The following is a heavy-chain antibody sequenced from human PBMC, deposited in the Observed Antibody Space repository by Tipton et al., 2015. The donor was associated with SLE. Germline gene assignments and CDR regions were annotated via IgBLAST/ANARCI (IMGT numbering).Heavy chain of an antibody. D-gene: IGHD3-10*01. Sequence: TLSLTCAVSGGSISSGGYSWSWIRQPPGKGLEWIGYIYHSESTYYNPSLKSRVTISVDRSKNQFSLKLSSVTAADTAVYYCARALLWFGSTYFDIWGQGTMVTVSS. V-gene: IGHV4-30-2*01. CDR1: GGSISSGGYS. CDR2: IYHSEST. J-gene: IGHJ3*02. CDR3: ARALLWFGSTYFDI.